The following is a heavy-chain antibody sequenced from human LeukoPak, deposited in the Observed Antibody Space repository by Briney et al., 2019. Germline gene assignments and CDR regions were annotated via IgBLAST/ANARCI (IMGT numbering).Heavy chain of an antibody. D-gene: IGHD5-18*01. CDR2: ISAYNGNT. V-gene: IGHV1-18*01. CDR1: GYTFTSYG. Sequence: ASVKVSCKASGYTFTSYGISWVRQAPGQGLEWMGWISAYNGNTNYAQKLQGRVTMTTDTSTSTAYMELRSMRSDDTAVYYCARDLEFRGYSYGYYYGMDVWGQGTTVTVSS. J-gene: IGHJ6*02. CDR3: ARDLEFRGYSYGYYYGMDV.